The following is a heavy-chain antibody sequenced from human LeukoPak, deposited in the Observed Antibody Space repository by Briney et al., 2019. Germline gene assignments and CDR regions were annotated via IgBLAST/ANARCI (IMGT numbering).Heavy chain of an antibody. CDR3: ARPTTVTTISADAFEI. V-gene: IGHV3-21*01. CDR1: GFTFSDYT. D-gene: IGHD4-17*01. Sequence: GGSLRLSCAASGFTFSDYTMNWVRQAQGKGLEWVSSISSGGTYKYYADSVKGRFTISRDNAQNSLYLQMNSLRAEDSSVYYCARPTTVTTISADAFEIWGQGTMVTVSS. J-gene: IGHJ3*02. CDR2: ISSGGTYK.